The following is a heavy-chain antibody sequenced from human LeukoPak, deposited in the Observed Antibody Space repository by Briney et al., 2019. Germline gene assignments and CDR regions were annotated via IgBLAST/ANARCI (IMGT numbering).Heavy chain of an antibody. Sequence: GDSLRLSCAASGFTFTKYWMTWVRQAPGKGLEWVAAISYDGNNKYYVDSVKGRFTISRDNSQKKLYLQMNSLRDEDTAVYYCARPILTWHIELVNFDYWGQGTQVTVSS. D-gene: IGHD2-8*02. CDR2: ISYDGNNK. CDR3: ARPILTWHIELVNFDY. J-gene: IGHJ4*02. V-gene: IGHV3-30-3*01. CDR1: GFTFTKYW.